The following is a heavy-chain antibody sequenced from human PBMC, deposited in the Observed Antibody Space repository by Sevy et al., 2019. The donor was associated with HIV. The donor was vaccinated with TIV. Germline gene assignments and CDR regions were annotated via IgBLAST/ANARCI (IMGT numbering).Heavy chain of an antibody. CDR1: GGSISSSNW. D-gene: IGHD3-10*01. V-gene: IGHV4-4*02. J-gene: IGHJ5*02. Sequence: SETLSLTCAVSGGSISSSNWWSWVRQPPGKGLEWIGEIYHSGSTNYNPSLKSRVTISVDKSKNQFSLKLSSVTAADTAVYYCASDQLLWFRGGFDPWGQGTLVTVSS. CDR2: IYHSGST. CDR3: ASDQLLWFRGGFDP.